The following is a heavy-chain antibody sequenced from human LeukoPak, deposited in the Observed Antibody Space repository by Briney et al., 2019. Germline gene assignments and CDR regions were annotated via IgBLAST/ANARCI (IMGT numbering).Heavy chain of an antibody. CDR1: GFSFSSYP. D-gene: IGHD3-22*01. Sequence: GGSLRLSCAASGFSFSSYPMHWVRQAPGKGLEYVSVIGSNGDGIYYANSVKGRFTISRDNSKNTLYLQMNSLRAEDTAVYYCAKPSLYYYDTSGYYRYWYFDLWGRGTLVTVSS. J-gene: IGHJ2*01. CDR3: AKPSLYYYDTSGYYRYWYFDL. CDR2: IGSNGDGI. V-gene: IGHV3-64*01.